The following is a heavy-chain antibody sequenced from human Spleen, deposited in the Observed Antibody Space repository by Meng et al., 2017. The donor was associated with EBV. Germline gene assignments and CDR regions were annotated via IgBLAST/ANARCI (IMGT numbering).Heavy chain of an antibody. CDR2: IYYSGTT. V-gene: IGHV4-39*07. CDR1: GGSSSSSFYY. J-gene: IGHJ6*02. CDR3: ARDPRTGAHHYYGMDV. D-gene: IGHD7-27*01. Sequence: LQIPGPGPGLSNPPETRAPTSTFSGGSSSSSFYYWGWIRQPPGKGLEWIGTIYYSGTTYYNPSLKSRVTISVDTSKNHFSLKLSSVTAADTAVYYCARDPRTGAHHYYGMDVWGQGTTVTVSS.